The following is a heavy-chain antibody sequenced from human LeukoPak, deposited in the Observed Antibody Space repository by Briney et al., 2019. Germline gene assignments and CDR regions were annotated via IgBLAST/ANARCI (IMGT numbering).Heavy chain of an antibody. J-gene: IGHJ5*02. V-gene: IGHV7-4-1*02. CDR2: INTNTGNP. Sequence: ASVKVSCKASGYTFTSYAMNWVRQVPGQGLEWMGWINTNTGNPTYAQGFTGRFVFSLDTSVSTAYLQISSLKAEDTAVYYCARLIAAAATNWFDPWGQGTLVTVSS. D-gene: IGHD6-13*01. CDR1: GYTFTSYA. CDR3: ARLIAAAATNWFDP.